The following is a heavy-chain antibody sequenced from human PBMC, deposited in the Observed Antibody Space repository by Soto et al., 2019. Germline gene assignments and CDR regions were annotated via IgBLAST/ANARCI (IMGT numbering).Heavy chain of an antibody. V-gene: IGHV1-46*01. CDR1: GDTFTDYY. CDR2: VNPSGGHT. CDR3: ARGGHVVVVTAALDY. Sequence: QVQLMHSGAEVKKPGASVKVSCKASGDTFTDYYIHWVRQAPGQGLEWMGTVNPSGGHTTYAQHFLGRVTMTRDTFTSTLYMELTSLTSDDTAIYYCARGGHVVVVTAALDYWGQGTLVTVSS. J-gene: IGHJ4*02. D-gene: IGHD2-21*02.